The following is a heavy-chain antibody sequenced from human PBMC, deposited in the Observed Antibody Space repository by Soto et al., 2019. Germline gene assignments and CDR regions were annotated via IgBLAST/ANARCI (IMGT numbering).Heavy chain of an antibody. J-gene: IGHJ4*02. CDR2: IRSKPNSYAT. V-gene: IGHV3-73*02. D-gene: IGHD6-19*01. CDR3: TRFSHFSGYYFDY. CDR1: GFTFSASA. Sequence: EVQLVESGGGLVQPGGSLKLSCAASGFTFSASAMHWFRQASGKGLEWVGRIRSKPNSYATTYAASVEGRFTISRDDSRNTGYLQLNSLKTEDTAVYYCTRFSHFSGYYFDYWGQGTLVTVSS.